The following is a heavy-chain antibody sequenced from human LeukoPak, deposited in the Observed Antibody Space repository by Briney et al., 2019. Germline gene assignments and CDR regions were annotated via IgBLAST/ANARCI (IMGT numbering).Heavy chain of an antibody. CDR3: ARDRSGYSEYYFDY. J-gene: IGHJ4*02. D-gene: IGHD5-12*01. CDR1: GVSFSTYY. V-gene: IGHV4-34*01. Sequence: SETLSLTCGVSGVSFSTYYWSWIRQSPEKGLEWIGEVNHSGYTNYNPSLKSRVTISVDTSKNQFSLKLSSVTAADTAVYYCARDRSGYSEYYFDYWGQGSLVTVSS. CDR2: VNHSGYT.